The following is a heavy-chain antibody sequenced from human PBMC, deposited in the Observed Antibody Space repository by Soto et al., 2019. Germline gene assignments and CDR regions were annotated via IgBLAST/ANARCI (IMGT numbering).Heavy chain of an antibody. CDR1: GYSFTSYW. CDR3: ARSYSSSAPSCYYYMDV. V-gene: IGHV5-51*01. D-gene: IGHD6-6*01. J-gene: IGHJ6*03. CDR2: IYPGDSDT. Sequence: GESLKISCKGSGYSFTSYWIGWVRQMPGKGLEWMGIIYPGDSDTRYSPSFQGQVTISADKSISTAYLQWSSLKASDTAMYYCARSYSSSAPSCYYYMDVWGKGTTVTVSS.